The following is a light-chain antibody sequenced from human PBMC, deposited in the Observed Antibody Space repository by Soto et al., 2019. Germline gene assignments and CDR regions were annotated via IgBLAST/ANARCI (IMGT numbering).Light chain of an antibody. CDR1: SGHRSFA. J-gene: IGLJ3*02. V-gene: IGLV4-69*01. Sequence: QPVLTQSPSASASLGASVKLTCTLSSGHRSFAIAWHQQQPEKGPRYLMKVDSDGSHSKGDGIPDRFSGSSSGAERYLTISSLQSEDEADYYCQTWGTGIQVFGGGTKVTVL. CDR2: VDSDGSH. CDR3: QTWGTGIQV.